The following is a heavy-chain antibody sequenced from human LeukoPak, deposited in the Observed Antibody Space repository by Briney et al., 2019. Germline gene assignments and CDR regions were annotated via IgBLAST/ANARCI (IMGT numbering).Heavy chain of an antibody. D-gene: IGHD6-13*01. J-gene: IGHJ4*02. CDR2: IYYSGST. CDR1: GGSISSSRYY. V-gene: IGHV4-39*01. Sequence: SETLSLTCTVSGGSISSSRYYWGWIRQPPGKGLEWIGSIYYSGSTYSNTSLKSRVTISVDTSKNQFSLKLSSVTAADTAVYHCARHVWSSSSHFDYWGQGTLVTVSS. CDR3: ARHVWSSSSHFDY.